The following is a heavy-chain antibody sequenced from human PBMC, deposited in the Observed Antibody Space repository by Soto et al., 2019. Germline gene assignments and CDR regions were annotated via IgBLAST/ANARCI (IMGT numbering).Heavy chain of an antibody. V-gene: IGHV3-74*01. D-gene: IGHD6-19*01. CDR3: ARDIAVAGRSPTGVFY. Sequence: EVQLVESGGGLVQPGGSLRLSCAASGFTFSSYWMHWVRQAPGKGLVWVSRINSDGSSTSYADSVKGRFTISRDNAKNRLYLQMNSLRAENTAVYYCARDIAVAGRSPTGVFYWGQGTLVTVSS. CDR1: GFTFSSYW. J-gene: IGHJ4*02. CDR2: INSDGSST.